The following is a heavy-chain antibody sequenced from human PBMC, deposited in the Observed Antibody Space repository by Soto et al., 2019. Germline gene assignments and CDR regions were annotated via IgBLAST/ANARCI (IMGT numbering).Heavy chain of an antibody. V-gene: IGHV1-46*01. J-gene: IGHJ6*02. D-gene: IGHD2-21*02. CDR3: ARGIVVVTAIDYGMDV. CDR2: INPSGGST. Sequence: ASVKVSCKASGYTFTGYYMHWVRQAPGQGLEWMGIINPSGGSTTYARKFQNRVTMTRDTSTSTVYMELSSLRSEDTAVYYCARGIVVVTAIDYGMDVWGQGTTVTVSS. CDR1: GYTFTGYY.